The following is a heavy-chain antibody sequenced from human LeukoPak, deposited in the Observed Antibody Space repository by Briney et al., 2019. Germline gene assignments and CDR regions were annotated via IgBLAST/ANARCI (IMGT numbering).Heavy chain of an antibody. J-gene: IGHJ3*02. CDR3: ARDLPSAGAFDI. CDR1: GFTFSSYG. Sequence: GGSLRLSCAASGFTFSSYGTHWVRQAPGKGLEWVAVIWYDGSNKYYADSVKGRFTISRDNSKNTLYLQMNSLRAEDTAVYYCARDLPSAGAFDIWGQGTMVTVSS. V-gene: IGHV3-33*01. CDR2: IWYDGSNK. D-gene: IGHD3-10*01.